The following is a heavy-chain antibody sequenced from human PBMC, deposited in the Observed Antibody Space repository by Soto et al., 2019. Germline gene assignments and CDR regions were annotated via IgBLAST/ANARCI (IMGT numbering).Heavy chain of an antibody. V-gene: IGHV3-11*01. CDR3: ASGTNGAFFVY. CDR1: GFTFSDYY. Sequence: LRLSCAAYGFTFSDYYMSWIRQAPGKGLEWVSYISSRSSTIFYADSVKGRFTISRDNVKNSLYLQMNSLRAEDTAVYYCASGTNGAFFVYWGQGTLVTV. J-gene: IGHJ4*02. D-gene: IGHD2-8*01. CDR2: ISSRSSTI.